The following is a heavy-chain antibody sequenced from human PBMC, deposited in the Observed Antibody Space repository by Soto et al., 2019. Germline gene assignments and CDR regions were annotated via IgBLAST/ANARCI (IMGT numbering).Heavy chain of an antibody. CDR3: ARDKVWGGFDI. CDR1: GYSFSNYN. D-gene: IGHD3-16*01. J-gene: IGHJ3*02. V-gene: IGHV1-18*01. CDR2: ISGYNGNT. Sequence: AASVKVSCKSSGYSFSNYNFCWVRQAPGQGLEWLGWISGYNGNTKYAPKLQGRVTLTTDSFTSTAYMELRSLRSDDTAIYYCARDKVWGGFDIWGQGTMVTVSS.